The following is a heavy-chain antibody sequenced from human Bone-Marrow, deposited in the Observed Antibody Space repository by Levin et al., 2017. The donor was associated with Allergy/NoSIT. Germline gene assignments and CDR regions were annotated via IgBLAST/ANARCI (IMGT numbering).Heavy chain of an antibody. Sequence: GESLKISCAASGFTFSGSAIHWVRQASGKGLEWVGRVRSKANGYTTAYGVSGKGRVTISRDDSKTTSYLQMESLKTEDTAVYYCTRLSGWDAFDLWGQGTLVTVSS. V-gene: IGHV3-73*01. CDR3: TRLSGWDAFDL. J-gene: IGHJ3*01. CDR1: GFTFSGSA. D-gene: IGHD3-10*01. CDR2: VRSKANGYTT.